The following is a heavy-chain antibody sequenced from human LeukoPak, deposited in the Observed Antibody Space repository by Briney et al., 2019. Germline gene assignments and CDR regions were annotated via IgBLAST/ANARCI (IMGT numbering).Heavy chain of an antibody. J-gene: IGHJ5*02. V-gene: IGHV1-2*02. Sequence: ASVKVSCKASGYTFTCYYMHWVRQAPGQGLEWMGWINPNSGGTNYAQKFQGRVTMTRDTSISTAYMELSRLRSDDTAVYYCARDLVVASNWFDPWGQGTLVTVSS. D-gene: IGHD2-15*01. CDR2: INPNSGGT. CDR3: ARDLVVASNWFDP. CDR1: GYTFTCYY.